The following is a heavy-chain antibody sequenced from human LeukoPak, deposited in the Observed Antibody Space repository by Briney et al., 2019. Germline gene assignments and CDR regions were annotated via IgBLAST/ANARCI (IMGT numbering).Heavy chain of an antibody. CDR1: GYTFTSYG. Sequence: ASVKVSCKASGYTFTSYGISWVRQAPGQGLEWMGWISAYNGNTNYAQKLQGRVTMTTDTSTSTAYMELRSLRSDDTAVYYCARERRITMIVVAQRGMDVWGQGTTVTVSS. D-gene: IGHD3-22*01. CDR2: ISAYNGNT. CDR3: ARERRITMIVVAQRGMDV. J-gene: IGHJ6*02. V-gene: IGHV1-18*01.